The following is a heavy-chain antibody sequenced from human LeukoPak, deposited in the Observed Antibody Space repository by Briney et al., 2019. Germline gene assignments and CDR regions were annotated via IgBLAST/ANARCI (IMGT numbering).Heavy chain of an antibody. J-gene: IGHJ4*02. Sequence: SETLSLTCAVYGGSFSGYYWSWIRQPPGKGLEWIGEINHSGSTNYNPSLKSRVTISVDTSKNQFSLKLSSVHAADTAVYYRARPYSSSSNYFDYWGQGTLVIVSS. V-gene: IGHV4-34*01. D-gene: IGHD6-13*01. CDR3: ARPYSSSSNYFDY. CDR1: GGSFSGYY. CDR2: INHSGST.